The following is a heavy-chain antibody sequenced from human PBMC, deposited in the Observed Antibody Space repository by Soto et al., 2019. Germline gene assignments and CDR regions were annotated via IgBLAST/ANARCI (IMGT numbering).Heavy chain of an antibody. D-gene: IGHD3-9*01. CDR2: IYYSGST. Sequence: SETLSLTCTVSGGSISSSSYYWGWIRQPPGKGLEWIGSIYYSGSTYYNPSLKSRVTISVDTSKNQFSLKLSSVTAADTAVYYCARLPPPTYYDILTADPLIDYWGQGTLVTVSS. CDR1: GGSISSSSYY. V-gene: IGHV4-39*01. CDR3: ARLPPPTYYDILTADPLIDY. J-gene: IGHJ4*02.